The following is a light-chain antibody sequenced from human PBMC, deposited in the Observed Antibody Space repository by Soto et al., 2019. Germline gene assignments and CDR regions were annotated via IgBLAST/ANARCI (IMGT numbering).Light chain of an antibody. CDR2: GAS. CDR3: QQRSNWPLSIT. J-gene: IGKJ5*01. V-gene: IGKV3D-20*02. Sequence: EIVLTQSPGTLSLSPGERATLSCRASQSFSNNYLAWYQQKPGQAPRLLIYGASSRATGIPDRFSGSGSGTDFTLTISRLEPEDFAVYYCQQRSNWPLSITFGQGTRLEIK. CDR1: QSFSNNY.